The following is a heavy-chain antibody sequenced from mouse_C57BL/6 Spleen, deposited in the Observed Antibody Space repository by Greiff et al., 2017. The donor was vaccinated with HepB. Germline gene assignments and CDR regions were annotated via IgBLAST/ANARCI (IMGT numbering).Heavy chain of an antibody. CDR1: GYTFTSYW. CDR3: ARLATNIPY. Sequence: QVQLKESGAELVKPGASVKMSCKASGYTFTSYWITWVKQRPGQGLEWIGDIYPGSGSTNYNEKFKCKATLTVDTSSSTAYMQLSSLTSEDSAVYYCARLATNIPYWGQGTTLTVSS. CDR2: IYPGSGST. D-gene: IGHD5-1-1*01. J-gene: IGHJ2*01. V-gene: IGHV1-55*01.